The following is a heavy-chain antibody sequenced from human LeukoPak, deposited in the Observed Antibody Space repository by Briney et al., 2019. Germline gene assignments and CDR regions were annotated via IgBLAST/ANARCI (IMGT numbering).Heavy chain of an antibody. J-gene: IGHJ4*02. D-gene: IGHD2-15*01. CDR1: GYTFTSYG. V-gene: IGHV1-18*01. CDR3: AKQLGYCSDGSCYFPY. Sequence: ASVKVSCKASGYTFTSYGISWVRQAPGQGLEWMGWISAYNGNTNYAQKLQGRVTMTTDTSTSTAYMELRSLRAEDTAVYYCAKQLGYCSDGSCYFPYWGQGTLVTVSS. CDR2: ISAYNGNT.